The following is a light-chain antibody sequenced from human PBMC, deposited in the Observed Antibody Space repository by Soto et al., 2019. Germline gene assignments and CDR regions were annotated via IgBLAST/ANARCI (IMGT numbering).Light chain of an antibody. J-gene: IGLJ1*01. CDR3: TSYTTIGTLDL. Sequence: QSALTQPASVSGSPGQSIPISCTGASSDVGRYNLVSWYQQHPGNAPKLLIYEVNKRPSGVSTRFSGSKSGSTASLTISGLQTEDEADYYCTSYTTIGTLDLFGTGTKVTVL. V-gene: IGLV2-14*02. CDR2: EVN. CDR1: SSDVGRYNL.